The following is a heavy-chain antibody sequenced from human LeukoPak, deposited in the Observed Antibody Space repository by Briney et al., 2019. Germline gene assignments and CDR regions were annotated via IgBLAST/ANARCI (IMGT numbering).Heavy chain of an antibody. CDR3: ARDYYYDSSGYYLH. Sequence: GGSLGLSCAASGFTFSDYYMSWIRQAPGKGQEWVSYISSSGSTIYYADSVKGRFTISRDNARNSLYLQMNSLRAEDTAVYYCARDYYYDSSGYYLHWGQGTLVTVSS. CDR1: GFTFSDYY. J-gene: IGHJ4*02. V-gene: IGHV3-11*04. D-gene: IGHD3-22*01. CDR2: ISSSGSTI.